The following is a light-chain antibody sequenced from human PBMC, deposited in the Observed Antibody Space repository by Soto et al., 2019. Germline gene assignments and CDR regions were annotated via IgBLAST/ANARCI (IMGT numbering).Light chain of an antibody. V-gene: IGKV3-15*01. CDR3: QKYNNWPAT. Sequence: VMTQSPATLSVSPGESATLSCRASQSVSSNLAWYQQKPGQAPSILIYGESTRATGVPARLSGSGSGTEFTLTISRLQSEDFAVYYCQKYNNWPATCGQGTKVDIK. CDR2: GES. J-gene: IGKJ1*01. CDR1: QSVSSN.